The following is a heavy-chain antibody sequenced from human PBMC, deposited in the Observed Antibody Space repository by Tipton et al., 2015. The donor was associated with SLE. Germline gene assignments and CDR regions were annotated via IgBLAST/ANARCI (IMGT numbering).Heavy chain of an antibody. J-gene: IGHJ3*01. V-gene: IGHV4-59*01. Sequence: TLSLTCAVYGGSFSDYYWSWIRQPPGKGLEWIGHIFYTGSTRYNPSLKSRVTISVDTSKNQFSLKLTFVSAADTAIYYCARMGLCTTTTCNEGAFDVWGQGSMVTVSS. CDR2: IFYTGST. CDR3: ARMGLCTTTTCNEGAFDV. CDR1: GGSFSDYY. D-gene: IGHD2-2*01.